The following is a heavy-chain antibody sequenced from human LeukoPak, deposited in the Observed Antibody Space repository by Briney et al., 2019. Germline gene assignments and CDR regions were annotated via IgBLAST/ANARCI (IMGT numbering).Heavy chain of an antibody. D-gene: IGHD1-14*01. CDR3: ATGPAQRFDP. Sequence: SVKVSFKASGGTFSSYAISWVRQAPGQGLEWMGGIIPIFGTVNYAQKFQGRVTITADESTSTAYMELSSLRSEDTAVYYCATGPAQRFDPWGQGTLVTVSS. CDR1: GGTFSSYA. J-gene: IGHJ5*02. V-gene: IGHV1-69*13. CDR2: IIPIFGTV.